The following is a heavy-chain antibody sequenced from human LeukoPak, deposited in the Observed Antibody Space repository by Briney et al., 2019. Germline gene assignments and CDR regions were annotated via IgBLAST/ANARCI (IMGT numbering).Heavy chain of an antibody. CDR2: ISYDGSNK. CDR1: GFTFSSYA. D-gene: IGHD2-15*01. CDR3: AKDPGGFVVTPIRYFQH. Sequence: PGGSLRLSCAASGFTFSSYAMHWVRQAPGKGLEWVAVISYDGSNKYYADSVKGRFTISRDNSKSTLYLEVNSLRADDTAMYYCAKDPGGFVVTPIRYFQHWGQGTLVTVSS. V-gene: IGHV3-30*04. J-gene: IGHJ1*01.